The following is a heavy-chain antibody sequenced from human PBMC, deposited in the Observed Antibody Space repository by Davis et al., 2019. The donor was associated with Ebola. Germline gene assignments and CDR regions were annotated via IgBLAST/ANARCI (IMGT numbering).Heavy chain of an antibody. J-gene: IGHJ4*02. CDR3: ARGRVAAAGDY. D-gene: IGHD6-13*01. V-gene: IGHV1-3*01. Sequence: AASVKVSCKASGYTFTSYAMHWVRQAPGQRLEWMGWINAGNGNTKYSQKFQGRVTITRDTSASTAYMELSSLRSEDTAVYYCARGRVAAAGDYWGQGTLVTVSS. CDR2: INAGNGNT. CDR1: GYTFTSYA.